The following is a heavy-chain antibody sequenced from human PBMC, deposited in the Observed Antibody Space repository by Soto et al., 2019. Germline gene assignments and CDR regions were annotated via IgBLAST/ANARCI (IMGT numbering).Heavy chain of an antibody. Sequence: PGGSLRLSCAAPGFNFIIHALHWVRQAPGKGLEWVAVLSPNGKNQYYADSVKGRFTISSDTFTSTLFLQMTSLTPEDTAVYYCASGADFYYHTSRYWGPGTLVTVSS. D-gene: IGHD3-22*01. V-gene: IGHV3-30*04. J-gene: IGHJ4*02. CDR2: LSPNGKNQ. CDR1: GFNFIIHA. CDR3: ASGADFYYHTSRY.